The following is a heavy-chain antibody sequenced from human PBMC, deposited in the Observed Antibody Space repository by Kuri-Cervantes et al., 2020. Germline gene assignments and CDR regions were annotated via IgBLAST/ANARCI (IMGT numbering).Heavy chain of an antibody. CDR1: GFTFSGSA. D-gene: IGHD3-10*01. CDR2: ISSNGGST. CDR3: ARSRWFGELLYFDY. J-gene: IGHJ4*02. V-gene: IGHV3-64*02. Sequence: GGSLRLSCAASGFTFSGSAMHWVRQAPGKGLEYVSAISSNGGSTYYADSVKGRFTISRDNSKNTLYLQMGSLRAEDMAVYYCARSRWFGELLYFDYWGQGTLVTVSS.